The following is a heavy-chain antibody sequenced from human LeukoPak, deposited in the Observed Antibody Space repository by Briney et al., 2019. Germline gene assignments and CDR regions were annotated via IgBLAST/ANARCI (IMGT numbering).Heavy chain of an antibody. CDR3: AGAPNQHYFDY. CDR1: SGSITGYY. Sequence: SETLSLTCTVSSGSITGYYWSWMRQPPGRGLEYMGHIYYTGTTDYNPSLKSRVTMPVDRSKTQFFRRLICGTASNTAVYFCAGAPNQHYFDYWGQGTLVAVSS. V-gene: IGHV4-59*01. CDR2: IYYTGTT. J-gene: IGHJ4*02.